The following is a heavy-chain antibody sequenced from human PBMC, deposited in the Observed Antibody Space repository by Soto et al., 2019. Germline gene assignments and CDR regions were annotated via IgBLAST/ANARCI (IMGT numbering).Heavy chain of an antibody. CDR3: VRLAIRYYFDH. Sequence: PSETLSLTCDVSGVSISSGSFYWGWIRQPPGKGLEWIGSIYFSGGTYYNPSLMGRVTISGDTSKNQFSLKMSSATAADTAAYYCVRLAIRYYFDHWGQGMLVTVSS. D-gene: IGHD3-3*01. CDR2: IYFSGGT. J-gene: IGHJ4*02. V-gene: IGHV4-39*01. CDR1: GVSISSGSFY.